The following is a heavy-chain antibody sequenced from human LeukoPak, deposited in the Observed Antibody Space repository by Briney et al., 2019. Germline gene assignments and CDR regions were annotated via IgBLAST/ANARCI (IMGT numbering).Heavy chain of an antibody. V-gene: IGHV4-59*01. CDR3: ARAVSYYYDSSGYSYYFDY. D-gene: IGHD3-22*01. Sequence: SETLSLTCAVYGGSFSGYYWSWIRQPPGKGLEWIGYIYYSGSTNYNPSLKSRVTISVDTSKNQFSLKLSSVTAADTAVYYCARAVSYYYDSSGYSYYFDYWGQGTLVTVSS. J-gene: IGHJ4*02. CDR2: IYYSGST. CDR1: GGSFSGYY.